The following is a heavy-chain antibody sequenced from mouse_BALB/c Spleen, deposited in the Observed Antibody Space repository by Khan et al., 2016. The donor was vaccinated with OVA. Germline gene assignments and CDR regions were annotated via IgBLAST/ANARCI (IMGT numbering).Heavy chain of an antibody. D-gene: IGHD2-14*01. V-gene: IGHV9-4*02. J-gene: IGHJ4*01. Sequence: QIQLVQSGPELKKPGETVRISCKASGYTFTTAGMQWVQKMPGKGLKWIGWINTHSGVPKYAEDFKGRFAFSLETSASIGYLQITNLKNEDTATYLVARGAAAFYRNDGGAMDYWGQGTSVTVSS. CDR2: INTHSGVP. CDR1: GYTFTTAG. CDR3: ARGAAAFYRNDGGAMDY.